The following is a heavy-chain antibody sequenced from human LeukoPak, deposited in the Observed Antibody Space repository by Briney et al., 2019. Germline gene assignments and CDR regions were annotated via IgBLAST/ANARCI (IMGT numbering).Heavy chain of an antibody. V-gene: IGHV3-30*02. CDR1: GFTFSSYG. Sequence: GGSLRLSCAASGFTFSSYGMHWVRQAPGKGLEWVAFIRYDGSNKYYADSVKGRFTISRDNSKNTLYLQMNSLRAEDTAVYYCAKEFRFGELFPLRYYYYGMDVWGQGTTVTVSS. CDR2: IRYDGSNK. J-gene: IGHJ6*02. D-gene: IGHD3-10*01. CDR3: AKEFRFGELFPLRYYYYGMDV.